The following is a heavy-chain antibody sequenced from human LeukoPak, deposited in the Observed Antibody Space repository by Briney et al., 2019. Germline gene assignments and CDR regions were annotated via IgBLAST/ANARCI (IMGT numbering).Heavy chain of an antibody. Sequence: GGSLRLSCAASGFTVSSNYMSWVRQAPGKGLEWVSVIYSGGSTYYADSVKGRFTISRDSSKNTLYLQMNSLRAEDTAVYYCARDPPMEAAAGTPSDYWGQGTLVTVSS. CDR1: GFTVSSNY. CDR2: IYSGGST. D-gene: IGHD6-13*01. CDR3: ARDPPMEAAAGTPSDY. V-gene: IGHV3-66*01. J-gene: IGHJ4*02.